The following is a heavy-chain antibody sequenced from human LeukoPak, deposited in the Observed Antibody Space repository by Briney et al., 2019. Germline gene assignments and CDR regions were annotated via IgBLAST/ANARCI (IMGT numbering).Heavy chain of an antibody. J-gene: IGHJ6*03. CDR3: ARDWSMIVVIINYYMDV. CDR1: GFTFSLYT. CDR2: ISYDGTNK. V-gene: IGHV3-30*04. D-gene: IGHD3-22*01. Sequence: GGSLRLSCAASGFTFSLYTMHWVRQAPGKGLEWVAVISYDGTNKYYADSVEGRFTISRDNSKNTLYLQMNSLRAEDTAVYYCARDWSMIVVIINYYMDVWGKGTTVTVSS.